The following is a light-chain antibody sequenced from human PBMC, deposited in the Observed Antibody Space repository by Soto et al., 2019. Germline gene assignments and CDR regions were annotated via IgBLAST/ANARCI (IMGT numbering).Light chain of an antibody. J-gene: IGKJ1*01. CDR3: QQYGSLSWT. V-gene: IGKV3-20*01. CDR1: RSVSSH. Sequence: EIVLTQSPATLSLSPGERATLSCRASRSVSSHLAWYQQKPGQAPRLLVYDASYRATGIPDRFSGSGSGTDFTLTISRLEPEDFAVYYCQQYGSLSWTFGQGTKVDIK. CDR2: DAS.